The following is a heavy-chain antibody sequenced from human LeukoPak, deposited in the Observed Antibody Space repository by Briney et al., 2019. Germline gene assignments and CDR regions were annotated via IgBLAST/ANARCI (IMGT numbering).Heavy chain of an antibody. D-gene: IGHD2-2*02. CDR1: GYTFTDYY. CDR2: INPNSGGT. J-gene: IGHJ6*03. V-gene: IGHV1-2*02. Sequence: ASVKVSCKASGYTFTDYYMHWVRQAPGQGLEWMGWINPNSGGTNYAQKFQGRVTMTRGTSISTAYMELSRLRSDDTAVYYCAGGSGYCSSTSCYTPGIYYYYYMDVWGKGTTVTVSS. CDR3: AGGSGYCSSTSCYTPGIYYYYYMDV.